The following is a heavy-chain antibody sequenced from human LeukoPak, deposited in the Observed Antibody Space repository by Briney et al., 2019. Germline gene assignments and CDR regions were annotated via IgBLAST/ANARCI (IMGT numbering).Heavy chain of an antibody. CDR2: IYHRGNT. V-gene: IGHV4/OR15-8*02. D-gene: IGHD1-1*01. CDR1: GGSMTSNW. J-gene: IGHJ4*02. CDR3: ARAGAYNLDY. Sequence: SETLSLTCTVSGGSMTSNWWGWVRQPPGKGLEWLGEIYHRGNTNFNPSLKSRVTISIDQSKNQFSLSLSSVTAADTAVYYCARAGAYNLDYWGQGTLVTVSS.